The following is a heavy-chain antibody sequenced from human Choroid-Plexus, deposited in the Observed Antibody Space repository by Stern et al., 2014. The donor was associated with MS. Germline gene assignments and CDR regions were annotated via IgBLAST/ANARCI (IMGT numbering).Heavy chain of an antibody. J-gene: IGHJ5*02. V-gene: IGHV3-30*18. CDR3: AKDRQYLTYFFDH. Sequence: VQLVESGGGVVQPGRPLRLSCEASGFTFGSCAMHWVRQAPGKGLEWVADISYDGSNKYYADSVKGRFTISRYNSQNTLYMQMSSLRPEDTAVYYCAKDRQYLTYFFDHWGQGSLVTVSS. D-gene: IGHD2/OR15-2a*01. CDR1: GFTFGSCA. CDR2: ISYDGSNK.